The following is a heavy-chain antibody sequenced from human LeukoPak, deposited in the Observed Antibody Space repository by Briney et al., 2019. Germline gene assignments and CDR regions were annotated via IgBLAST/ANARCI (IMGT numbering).Heavy chain of an antibody. CDR1: GFTFSSYA. V-gene: IGHV3-30-3*01. CDR3: ARETSYYDFWSGYHI. J-gene: IGHJ3*02. D-gene: IGHD3-3*01. CDR2: ISYDGSNK. Sequence: PGRSLRLSCAASGFTFSSYAMHWVRQAAGKGLEWGAVISYDGSNKYYADCVKARFTISSHNSKNPLYLQMTSLRAEDTAVYYCARETSYYDFWSGYHIWGQGTMVTVSS.